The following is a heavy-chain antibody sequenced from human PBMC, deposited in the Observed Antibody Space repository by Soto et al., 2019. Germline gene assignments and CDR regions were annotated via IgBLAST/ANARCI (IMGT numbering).Heavy chain of an antibody. CDR2: IIPIFGTA. D-gene: IGHD6-19*01. CDR3: ARERHGYSSGWYYDS. Sequence: SLKVSCKASGGTFSSYAISWVLQAPGQGLEWMGGIIPIFGTANYAQKFQGRVTITADESTSTAYMELSSLRSEDTAVYYCARERHGYSSGWYYDSWGQGTLDTVSS. V-gene: IGHV1-69*13. CDR1: GGTFSSYA. J-gene: IGHJ4*02.